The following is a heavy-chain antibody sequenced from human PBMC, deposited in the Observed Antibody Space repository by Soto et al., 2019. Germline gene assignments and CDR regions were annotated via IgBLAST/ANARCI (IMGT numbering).Heavy chain of an antibody. CDR1: GGVDNGDY. V-gene: IGHV4-34*01. D-gene: IGHD3-3*01. J-gene: IGHJ5*02. CDR2: INHTGGT. Sequence: PSCRLCISVAVGGGVDNGDYWNCIRQPPGKGLEWIGEINHTGGTHYNPSVKSRVTMSVDTSKNQFSLRLSSVTAAGTAIYYCSIRQTVFGLLIPPFDPWVQGTHVTVPS. CDR3: SIRQTVFGLLIPPFDP.